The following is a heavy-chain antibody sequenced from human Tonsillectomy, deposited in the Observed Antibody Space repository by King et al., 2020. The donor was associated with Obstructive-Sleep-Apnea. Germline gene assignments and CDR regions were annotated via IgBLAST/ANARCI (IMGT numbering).Heavy chain of an antibody. Sequence: QLQESGPGLVKPSETLSLTCTVSDGSISRYYWSWIRQPPGKGLEWIGYIYYSGSTSYNPSLKSRVTISVDTSKNQFSLKLGSVTAADTAVYYCARDLGSGWYYFDYWGQGTLVTVSS. D-gene: IGHD6-19*01. J-gene: IGHJ4*02. CDR2: IYYSGST. V-gene: IGHV4-59*01. CDR1: DGSISRYY. CDR3: ARDLGSGWYYFDY.